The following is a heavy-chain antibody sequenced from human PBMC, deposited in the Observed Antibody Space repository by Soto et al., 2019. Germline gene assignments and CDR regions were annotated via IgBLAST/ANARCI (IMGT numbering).Heavy chain of an antibody. J-gene: IGHJ4*02. V-gene: IGHV1-69*13. CDR2: ISPLFSTT. CDR3: AASSSVAAAGYFKF. CDR1: GHLVKNHA. D-gene: IGHD6-13*01. Sequence: VKVCCKATGHLVKNHAFNRLRQAPGQRLEWMGRISPLFSTTNYAQNFQGRVTIVADELTTIVYLDVSNLESEYTPTYYCAASSSVAAAGYFKFWVQGTLVTVS.